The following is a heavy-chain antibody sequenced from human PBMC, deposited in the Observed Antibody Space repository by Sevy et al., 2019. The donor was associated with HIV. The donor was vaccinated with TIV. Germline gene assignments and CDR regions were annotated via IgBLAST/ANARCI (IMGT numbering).Heavy chain of an antibody. Sequence: ASVKVSCKASGYTFTGYYMHWVRQAPGQGLEWMGWINPNSGGTNYAQKFQGRVTMTMDTSISTAYMELSRLRSDDTAVYYCARGGYYDSSGYYHFDYWGQGTLVTVSS. CDR1: GYTFTGYY. CDR3: ARGGYYDSSGYYHFDY. D-gene: IGHD3-22*01. V-gene: IGHV1-2*02. J-gene: IGHJ4*02. CDR2: INPNSGGT.